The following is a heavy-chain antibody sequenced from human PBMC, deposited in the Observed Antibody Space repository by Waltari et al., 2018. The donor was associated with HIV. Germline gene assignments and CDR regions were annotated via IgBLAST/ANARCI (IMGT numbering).Heavy chain of an antibody. J-gene: IGHJ5*02. CDR3: APGRGWFDP. CDR2: INSEGSST. V-gene: IGHV3-74*01. CDR1: GFYFSSYW. Sequence: EVQVVESGGGLVQPGGSLRLSCEASGFYFSSYWMHWVRQAPGKGLVWVSRINSEGSSTGYVDSVKGRFTISRDNAKNTLYLQMNNLRAEDTAVYYCAPGRGWFDPWGQGTLVTVSS.